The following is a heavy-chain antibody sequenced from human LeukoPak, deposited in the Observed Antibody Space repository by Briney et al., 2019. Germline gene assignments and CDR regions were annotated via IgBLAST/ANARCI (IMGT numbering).Heavy chain of an antibody. Sequence: GGSLRLSCAASGFTCSSYGMHWVRQAPGKGLEWVAFIRYDGSNKYYADSVKGRFTISRDNSKNTLYLQMNSLRAEDTAVYYCAKDTYGSGSYYPFDYWGQGTLVTVSS. CDR1: GFTCSSYG. D-gene: IGHD3-10*01. V-gene: IGHV3-30*02. CDR2: IRYDGSNK. J-gene: IGHJ4*02. CDR3: AKDTYGSGSYYPFDY.